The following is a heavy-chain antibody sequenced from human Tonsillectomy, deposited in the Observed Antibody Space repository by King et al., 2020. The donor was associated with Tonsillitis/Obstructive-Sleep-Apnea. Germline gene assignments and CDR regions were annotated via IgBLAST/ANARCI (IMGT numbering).Heavy chain of an antibody. Sequence: EVQLVESGGGVVQPGGSLRLSCAASGFTFGDYTMYWVRQAPGKGLEWVSLISGDGFTTYYADSMKGRFTISRDNSKNSLFLQMNSLRNDDTALYYCARSYSSTTRWYFDYWGQGILVTVAS. J-gene: IGHJ4*02. CDR1: GFTFGDYT. D-gene: IGHD6-19*01. V-gene: IGHV3-43*02. CDR3: ARSYSSTTRWYFDY. CDR2: ISGDGFTT.